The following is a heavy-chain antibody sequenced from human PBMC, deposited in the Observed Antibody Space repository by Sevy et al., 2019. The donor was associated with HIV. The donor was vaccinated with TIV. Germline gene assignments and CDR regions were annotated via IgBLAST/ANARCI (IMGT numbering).Heavy chain of an antibody. CDR1: GFTFSSYS. J-gene: IGHJ4*02. CDR2: ISSSSSYI. CDR3: ARGATNRPPYYFDY. V-gene: IGHV3-21*01. D-gene: IGHD5-12*01. Sequence: GGSLRLSCAASGFTFSSYSMNWVRQAPGKGLEWVSSISSSSSYIYYADSVKGRFTISRDNAKNSLYLQMNGLRAEDTAVYYCARGATNRPPYYFDYWGQGTLVTVSS.